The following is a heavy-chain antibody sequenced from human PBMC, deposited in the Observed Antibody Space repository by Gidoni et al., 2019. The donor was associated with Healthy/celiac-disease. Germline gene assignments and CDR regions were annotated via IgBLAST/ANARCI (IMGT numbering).Heavy chain of an antibody. CDR2: INHSGST. CDR3: ARGRPGPHVRLRYPRFSDY. D-gene: IGHD5-12*01. Sequence: IRQPPGKGLEWIGEINHSGSTNYNPSLKSRVTISVDTSKNQFSLKLSSVTAADTAVYYCARGRPGPHVRLRYPRFSDYWGQGTLVTVSS. J-gene: IGHJ4*02. V-gene: IGHV4-34*01.